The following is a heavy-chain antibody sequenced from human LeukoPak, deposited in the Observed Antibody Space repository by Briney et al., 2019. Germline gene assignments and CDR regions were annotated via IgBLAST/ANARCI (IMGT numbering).Heavy chain of an antibody. Sequence: PSETLSLTCTVSGGSISSYYWSWIRRPPGKGLEWIGYIYYSGSTNYNPSLKSRVTISVDTSKNQFSLKLSSVTAADTAVYYCARVRGYYYGSGSYYNNLYFDYWGQGTLVTVS. CDR2: IYYSGST. V-gene: IGHV4-59*01. CDR3: ARVRGYYYGSGSYYNNLYFDY. J-gene: IGHJ4*02. CDR1: GGSISSYY. D-gene: IGHD3-10*01.